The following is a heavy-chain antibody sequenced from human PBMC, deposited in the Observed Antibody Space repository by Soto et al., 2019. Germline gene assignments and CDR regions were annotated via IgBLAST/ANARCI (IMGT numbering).Heavy chain of an antibody. CDR3: ARDPGYGSGVSFDP. CDR1: GFSVSDNY. CDR2: IYSSGDT. D-gene: IGHD6-19*01. J-gene: IGHJ5*02. Sequence: EVQLVESGGGLVQPGGSLRLSCAASGFSVSDNYMSWVRQAPGKGLEWISVIYSSGDTYYADSVKGRLTISRDNSRNTLYLQINDLRVEDTAIYYCARDPGYGSGVSFDPWGQGIPVTVSS. V-gene: IGHV3-66*01.